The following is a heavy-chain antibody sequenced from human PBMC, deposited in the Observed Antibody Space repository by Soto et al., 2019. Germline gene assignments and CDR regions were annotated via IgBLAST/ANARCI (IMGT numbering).Heavy chain of an antibody. D-gene: IGHD1-26*01. Sequence: QVQLVESGGGVVQPGRSLRLSCAASGFTFSSYGMHWVRQAPGKGLEWVAVISYDGSNKYYADSVKGRFTISRDNSKNTLGLQMSSLRPADTAVSYPARDSGRAPRYCWGQGSLVTVPS. CDR2: ISYDGSNK. CDR3: ARDSGRAPRYC. V-gene: IGHV3-30*03. CDR1: GFTFSSYG. J-gene: IGHJ1*01.